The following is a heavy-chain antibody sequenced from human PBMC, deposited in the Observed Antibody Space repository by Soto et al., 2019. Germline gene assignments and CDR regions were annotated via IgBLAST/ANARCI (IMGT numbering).Heavy chain of an antibody. CDR2: IIPIFGTA. D-gene: IGHD6-19*01. Sequence: QVQLVQSGAEVKKPGSSVKVSCKASGGTFSSYAISWVRQAPGQGLEWMGGIIPIFGTANYAQKFRGRVTITADESTSTAYMELSSLRSEDTAVYYCASVGIAVAGTSSFDYWGQGTLVTVSS. CDR1: GGTFSSYA. J-gene: IGHJ4*02. CDR3: ASVGIAVAGTSSFDY. V-gene: IGHV1-69*01.